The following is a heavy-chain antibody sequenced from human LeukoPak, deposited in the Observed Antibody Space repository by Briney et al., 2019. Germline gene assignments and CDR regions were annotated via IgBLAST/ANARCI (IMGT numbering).Heavy chain of an antibody. CDR2: ISFSGSKT. V-gene: IGHV3-23*01. CDR3: ANEIRPNDY. Sequence: GGSLRLSCAASEFDFSSHAMTWVRQAPGKGLEWVSAISFSGSKTYYAGSVKGRFTISRDNSKNTLYLQMNSLRAEDTAVYYCANEIRPNDYWGQGTQVTVSS. CDR1: EFDFSSHA. J-gene: IGHJ4*02. D-gene: IGHD4-17*01.